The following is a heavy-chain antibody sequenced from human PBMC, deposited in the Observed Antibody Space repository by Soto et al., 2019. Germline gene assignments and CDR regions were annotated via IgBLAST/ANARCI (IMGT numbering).Heavy chain of an antibody. D-gene: IGHD3-16*01. CDR1: DDSFTDYF. Sequence: PSETLSLTCVVYDDSFTDYFWTWIRLSPGKRLEWIGEINDIGRTNYNPSLKSRVSISVDTSKNQVSLKLNSVTAADTAVYYCARAFFTFTSGGQYDSDAWRHGTEITVS. V-gene: IGHV4-34*01. CDR2: INDIGRT. J-gene: IGHJ3*01. CDR3: ARAFFTFTSGGQYDSDA.